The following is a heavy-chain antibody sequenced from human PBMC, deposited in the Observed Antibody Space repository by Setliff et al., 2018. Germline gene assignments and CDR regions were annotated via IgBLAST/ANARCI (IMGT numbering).Heavy chain of an antibody. V-gene: IGHV1-46*01. Sequence: ASVKVSCKASGYTFTSYYMYWLRQAPGQGPEWMGTINIGGGSASYAQKFQDRVTMTRDTSTSTVYLEMSSLRSDDTAVYYCARAGISSDIYWGQGTLVTVSS. CDR2: INIGGGSA. D-gene: IGHD3-9*01. CDR3: ARAGISSDIY. CDR1: GYTFTSYY. J-gene: IGHJ4*02.